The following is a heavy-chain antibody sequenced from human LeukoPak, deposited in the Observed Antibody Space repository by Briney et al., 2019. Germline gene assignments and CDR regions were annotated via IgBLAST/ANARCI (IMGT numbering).Heavy chain of an antibody. CDR2: ISSSGSTI. D-gene: IGHD2-21*02. J-gene: IGHJ4*02. CDR1: GFTFSSYE. CDR3: ARAPHIVVVTAMAFDY. Sequence: PGGSLRLSCAASGFTFSSYEMNWVRQAPGKGLEWVPYISSSGSTIYYADSVKGRFTISRDNAKNSLYLQMNSLRAEDTAVYYCARAPHIVVVTAMAFDYWGQGTLVTVSS. V-gene: IGHV3-48*03.